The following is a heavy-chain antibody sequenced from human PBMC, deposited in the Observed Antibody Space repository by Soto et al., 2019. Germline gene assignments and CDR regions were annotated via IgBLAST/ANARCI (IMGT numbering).Heavy chain of an antibody. J-gene: IGHJ4*02. Sequence: SETLSLTCTVSGGSIGSSSYYWGWIRQPPGKGLEWIGSIYYSGSTYYNPSLKSRVTISVDTSKNQFSLKLSSVTAAGTAVYYCGGSGWYGSEYFDYWGQGTLVTVSS. CDR1: GGSIGSSSYY. V-gene: IGHV4-39*01. D-gene: IGHD6-19*01. CDR3: GGSGWYGSEYFDY. CDR2: IYYSGST.